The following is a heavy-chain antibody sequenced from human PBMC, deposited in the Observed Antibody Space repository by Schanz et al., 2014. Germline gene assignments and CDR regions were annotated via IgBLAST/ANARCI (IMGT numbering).Heavy chain of an antibody. CDR1: GGSFSGYY. V-gene: IGHV4-34*01. D-gene: IGHD4-17*01. CDR2: INHSGST. J-gene: IGHJ4*02. CDR3: AKAPYADYGYFHY. Sequence: QVQLQQWGAGLLKPSETLSLTCAVYGGSFSGYYWSWIRQPPGKGLEWIGEINHSGSTNYNPSLKGGVTISVDTSKNHFSLKVRSVPAADTAVYYCAKAPYADYGYFHYWGQGTLVPVSS.